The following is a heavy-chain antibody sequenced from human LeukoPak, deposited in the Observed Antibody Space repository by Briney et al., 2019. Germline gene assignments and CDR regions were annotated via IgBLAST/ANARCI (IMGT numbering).Heavy chain of an antibody. CDR1: GFTFSDYY. J-gene: IGHJ4*02. CDR3: ARVKRSYDYTFDY. Sequence: GGSLRLSCAASGFTFSDYYMSWIRQAPGKGLEFISYISGSGSPLYYADSVKGRFTISRDNAENSLYLQMNSLRAEDTAVYYCARVKRSYDYTFDYWGQGTLVTVSP. V-gene: IGHV3-11*01. CDR2: ISGSGSPL. D-gene: IGHD3-16*01.